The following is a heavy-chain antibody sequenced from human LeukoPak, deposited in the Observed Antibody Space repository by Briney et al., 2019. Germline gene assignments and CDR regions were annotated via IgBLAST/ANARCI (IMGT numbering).Heavy chain of an antibody. J-gene: IGHJ3*02. CDR3: ARDRILDAFDI. Sequence: GGSLRLSCAASGFTFSYYWMSWVRQAPGRGLEWVANIKQDGSEKYQVDSVKGRFTVSRDNVKNSLYLQMNSLRAEDTAVYYCARDRILDAFDIWGQGTMVTVSS. V-gene: IGHV3-7*01. CDR2: IKQDGSEK. CDR1: GFTFSYYW. D-gene: IGHD3-3*02.